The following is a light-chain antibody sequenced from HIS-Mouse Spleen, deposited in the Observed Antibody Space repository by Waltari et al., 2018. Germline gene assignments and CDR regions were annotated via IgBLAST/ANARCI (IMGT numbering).Light chain of an antibody. CDR2: EVS. CDR1: IRDVGGYNY. CDR3: SSYTSSSTWV. Sequence: QSALTQPASVSGSPVPSITISCPGTIRDVGGYNYVSWYQQHPGKAPKLMIYEVSNRPSGVSNRFSGSKSGNTASLTISGLQAEDEADYYCSSYTSSSTWVFGGGTKLTVL. J-gene: IGLJ3*02. V-gene: IGLV2-14*01.